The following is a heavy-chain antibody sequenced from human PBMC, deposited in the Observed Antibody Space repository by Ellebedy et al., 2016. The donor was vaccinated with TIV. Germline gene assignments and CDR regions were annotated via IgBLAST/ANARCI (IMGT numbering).Heavy chain of an antibody. D-gene: IGHD4-23*01. V-gene: IGHV1-46*01. CDR1: GYTFTSYY. J-gene: IGHJ1*01. CDR2: INPSGGST. CDR3: ASPDYGGNSNFQH. Sequence: ASVKVSXXASGYTFTSYYMHWVRQAPGQGLEWMGIINPSGGSTSYAQKFQGRVTMTRDTSTSTLYMELSSLRSEDTAVYYCASPDYGGNSNFQHWGQGTLVTVSS.